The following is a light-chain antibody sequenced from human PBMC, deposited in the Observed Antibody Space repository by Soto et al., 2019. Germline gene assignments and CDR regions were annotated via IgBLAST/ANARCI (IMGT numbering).Light chain of an antibody. CDR3: ASWDDSLSAVF. CDR1: TSNIASKD. J-gene: IGLJ2*01. CDR2: RSS. Sequence: QSVLTQAPSASGTPGQRVTISCSGSTSNIASKDVYWYQQLPGAAPRLLIYRSSQRPSGVPDRFFGSKSGTSASLAISGLRSEDEADYYCASWDDSLSAVFFGGGTKLTVL. V-gene: IGLV1-47*01.